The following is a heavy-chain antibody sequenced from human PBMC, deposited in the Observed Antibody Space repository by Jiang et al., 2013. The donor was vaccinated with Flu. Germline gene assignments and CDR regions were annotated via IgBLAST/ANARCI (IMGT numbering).Heavy chain of an antibody. CDR1: GGTFSSYT. CDR3: ARSYDSSGYFVRYYYGMDV. D-gene: IGHD3-22*01. J-gene: IGHJ6*02. Sequence: SGAEVKKPGSSVKVSCKASGGTFSSYTISWVRQAPGQGLEWMGRIIPILGIANYAQKFQGRVTITADKSTSTAYMELSSLRSEDTAVYYCARSYDSSGYFVRYYYGMDVWGQGTTVTVSS. CDR2: IIPILGIA. V-gene: IGHV1-69*04.